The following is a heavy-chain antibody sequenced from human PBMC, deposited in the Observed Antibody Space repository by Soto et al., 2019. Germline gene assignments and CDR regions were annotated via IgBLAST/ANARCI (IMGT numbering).Heavy chain of an antibody. D-gene: IGHD3-3*01. V-gene: IGHV3-48*01. CDR2: ISSRATTI. CDR1: GFTFSVYD. J-gene: IGHJ3*02. Sequence: GGSMRLSCAASGFTFSVYDMNWVRQAQGKGLEWVSHISSRATTIYYADSVKGRFTISRGNAKNSLFLQMNSLRAEDTAVYFCARNFGFSASDIWGQGTMVTVSS. CDR3: ARNFGFSASDI.